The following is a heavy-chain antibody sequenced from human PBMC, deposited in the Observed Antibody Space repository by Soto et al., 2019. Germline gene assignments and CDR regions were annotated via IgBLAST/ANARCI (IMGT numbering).Heavy chain of an antibody. D-gene: IGHD6-13*01. V-gene: IGHV3-30*18. J-gene: IGHJ6*02. CDR2: ISYDGSNK. CDR1: GFTFSSYG. Sequence: GGSLRLSCAASGFTFSSYGMNWVRQAPGKGLEWVAVISYDGSNKYYADSVKGRFTISRDSSKNMLYLQMNSLRAEDTAVYYCAKEDSSSWQYYYGMDVWGQGTTVT. CDR3: AKEDSSSWQYYYGMDV.